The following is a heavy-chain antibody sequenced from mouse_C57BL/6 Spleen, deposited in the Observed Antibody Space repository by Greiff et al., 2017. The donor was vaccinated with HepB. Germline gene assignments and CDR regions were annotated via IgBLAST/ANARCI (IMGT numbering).Heavy chain of an antibody. CDR2: IYPGDGDT. V-gene: IGHV1-80*01. J-gene: IGHJ4*01. CDR1: GYAFSSYW. CDR3: ARSNYEDAMDY. Sequence: QVHVKQSGAELVKPGASVKISCKASGYAFSSYWMNWVKQRPGKGLEWIGQIYPGDGDTNYNGKFKGKATLTADKSSSTAYMQLSSLTSEDSAVYFCARSNYEDAMDYWGQGTSVTVSS. D-gene: IGHD2-4*01.